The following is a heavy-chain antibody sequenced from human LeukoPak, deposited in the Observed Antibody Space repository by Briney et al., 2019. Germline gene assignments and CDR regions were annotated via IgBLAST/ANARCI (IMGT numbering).Heavy chain of an antibody. V-gene: IGHV6-1*01. CDR2: TYYRSKWYN. J-gene: IGHJ2*01. Sequence: SQTLSLTCALSGDSVSSNSVAWPWLRQSPSRGLEWLGRTYYRSKWYNDYAESVKSRITINPDTSKNQFSLQLTSVTPEDTAVYYCARWLGGDKWYFDLWGRGTLVTVSS. D-gene: IGHD6-19*01. CDR3: ARWLGGDKWYFDL. CDR1: GDSVSSNSVA.